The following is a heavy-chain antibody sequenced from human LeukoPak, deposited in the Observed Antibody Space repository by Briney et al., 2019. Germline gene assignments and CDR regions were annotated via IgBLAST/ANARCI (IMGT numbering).Heavy chain of an antibody. D-gene: IGHD6-6*01. V-gene: IGHV1-18*01. CDR2: ISVYNGNT. CDR1: GYSFINYG. Sequence: ASVKVSCKASGYSFINYGINWVRQAPGQGLEWMGWISVYNGNTNYVQKHLQGRVTMTTDTSTSTAYMELRSLRSDDTAAYYCARDLFPLDSSSSLDAFDIWGQGTMVTVSS. CDR3: ARDLFPLDSSSSLDAFDI. J-gene: IGHJ3*02.